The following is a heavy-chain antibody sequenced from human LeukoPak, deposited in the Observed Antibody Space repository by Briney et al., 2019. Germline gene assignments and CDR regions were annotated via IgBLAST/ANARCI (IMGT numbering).Heavy chain of an antibody. Sequence: GGSLRLSCAASGFTFSSYAMSWVRQAPGKGLEWVSAISGSGGSTYYADSVKGRFAISRDNSKNTLYLQMNSLRAEDTAVYYCATNVDTAMGFDYWGQGTLVTVSS. V-gene: IGHV3-23*01. CDR2: ISGSGGST. J-gene: IGHJ4*02. CDR3: ATNVDTAMGFDY. CDR1: GFTFSSYA. D-gene: IGHD5-18*01.